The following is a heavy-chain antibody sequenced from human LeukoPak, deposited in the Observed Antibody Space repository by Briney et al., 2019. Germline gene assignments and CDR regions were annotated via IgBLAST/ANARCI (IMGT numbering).Heavy chain of an antibody. D-gene: IGHD3-3*01. CDR3: ARDSIFGVVTEHAFDI. CDR2: INPSGGST. J-gene: IGHJ3*02. CDR1: GYTFTSYY. Sequence: ASVKVSCKASGYTFTSYYMHWVRQAPGQGLERMGIINPSGGSTSYAQKFQGRVTMTRDMSTSTVYMELSSLRSEDTAVYYCARDSIFGVVTEHAFDIWGQGTMVTVSS. V-gene: IGHV1-46*01.